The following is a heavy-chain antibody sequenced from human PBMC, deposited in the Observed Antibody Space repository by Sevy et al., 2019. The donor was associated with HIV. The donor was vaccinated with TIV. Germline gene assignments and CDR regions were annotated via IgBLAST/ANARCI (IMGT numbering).Heavy chain of an antibody. CDR1: GYTFTSYA. Sequence: ASVKVSCKASGYTFTSYAMHWVRQAPGQRLEWMGWINAGNGNTKYSQKFQDRVTITRDTSASTAYMGLSSLRSEDTAVYYCARALDRLSELRYFDWLWLDAFDIWGQGTMVTVSS. D-gene: IGHD3-9*01. V-gene: IGHV1-3*01. CDR3: ARALDRLSELRYFDWLWLDAFDI. CDR2: INAGNGNT. J-gene: IGHJ3*02.